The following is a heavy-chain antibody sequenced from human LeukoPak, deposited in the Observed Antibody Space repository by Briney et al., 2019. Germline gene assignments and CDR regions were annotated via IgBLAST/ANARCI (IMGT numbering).Heavy chain of an antibody. V-gene: IGHV3-33*01. CDR3: ARAYYYDSSGYYPLDY. D-gene: IGHD3-22*01. CDR2: IWYDGSNK. Sequence: GGSLRLSCAASGFTFSSYGMHWVRQAPGKGLEWVAVIWYDGSNKYYADSVKGRFTISRDNSKNTLYLQMNSLRAEDTAVYYCARAYYYDSSGYYPLDYWGQGTLVTVSS. J-gene: IGHJ4*02. CDR1: GFTFSSYG.